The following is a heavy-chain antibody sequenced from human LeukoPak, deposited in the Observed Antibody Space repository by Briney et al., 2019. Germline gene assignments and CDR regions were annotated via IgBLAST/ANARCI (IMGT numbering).Heavy chain of an antibody. CDR2: IYYSGST. CDR1: GGSISSYY. Sequence: SETLSLTCTVSGGSISSYYWSWIRQPPGKGLEWIGYIYYSGSTNYNPSLKSRVTISVDTSKNQFSLKLSSVTAADTAVYYCARVADYYHFDYWGQGTLVTVSS. V-gene: IGHV4-59*08. J-gene: IGHJ4*02. CDR3: ARVADYYHFDY. D-gene: IGHD3-22*01.